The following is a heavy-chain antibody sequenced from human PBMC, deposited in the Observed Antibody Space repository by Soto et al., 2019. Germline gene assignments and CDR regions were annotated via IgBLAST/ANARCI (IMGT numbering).Heavy chain of an antibody. CDR2: INHSGST. CDR1: GGSFSGYD. D-gene: IGHD6-13*01. J-gene: IGHJ5*02. V-gene: IGHV4-34*01. Sequence: PSETLSLTCAVYGGSFSGYDLSWIRQPPGKGLEWIGEINHSGSTNYNPSLKSRVTISVDTSKNQFSLKLSSVTAADTAVYYCAREAPAAGTHNWFDPWGQGTLVTVS. CDR3: AREAPAAGTHNWFDP.